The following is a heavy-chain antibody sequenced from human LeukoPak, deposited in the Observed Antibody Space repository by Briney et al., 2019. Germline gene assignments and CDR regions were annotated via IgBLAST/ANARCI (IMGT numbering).Heavy chain of an antibody. D-gene: IGHD6-13*01. Sequence: PSETLSLTCTVSGGSLSGFYYTWIRQPPGKDLEWIGYVYYSGSTNYNPSLKSRVTISLDTSMKQFSLKLSSVTAADTAVYYCARSSQNAAVRWFDPWGQGTLVTVSS. CDR1: GGSLSGFY. J-gene: IGHJ5*02. V-gene: IGHV4-59*08. CDR3: ARSSQNAAVRWFDP. CDR2: VYYSGST.